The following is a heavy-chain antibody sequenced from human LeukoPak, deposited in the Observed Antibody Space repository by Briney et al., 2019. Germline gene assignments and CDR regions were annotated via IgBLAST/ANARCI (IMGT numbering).Heavy chain of an antibody. D-gene: IGHD3-10*01. CDR2: IYYSRST. CDR3: ARHVGGELWFGELPNWFDP. CDR1: GGSISSSSYY. J-gene: IGHJ5*02. Sequence: SETLSLTCTVSGGSISSSSYYWGWMRQPPGKGLEWLGSIYYSRSTYYNPSLKSRDTISVDTSKNQFSLQLSSVTAADTAVYYCARHVGGELWFGELPNWFDPWGEGTLVTVSS. V-gene: IGHV4-39*01.